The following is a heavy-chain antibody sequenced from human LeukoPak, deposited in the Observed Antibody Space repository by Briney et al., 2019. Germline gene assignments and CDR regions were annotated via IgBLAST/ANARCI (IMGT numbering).Heavy chain of an antibody. Sequence: SETLSLTCAVYGGSFSGYYWSWIRQPPGKGLEWIGEINHSGSTNYNPSLKSRVTISVDTSKNQFSLKLSSVTAADTAVYYCARGFGSSGWYFFWGQGTLVTVSS. J-gene: IGHJ4*02. V-gene: IGHV4-34*01. CDR1: GGSFSGYY. CDR3: ARGFGSSGWYFF. CDR2: INHSGST. D-gene: IGHD6-19*01.